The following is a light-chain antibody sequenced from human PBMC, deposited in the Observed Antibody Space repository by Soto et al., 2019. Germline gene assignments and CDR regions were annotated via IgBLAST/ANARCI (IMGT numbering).Light chain of an antibody. CDR2: DVN. CDR3: CSFSTSGTHV. J-gene: IGLJ1*01. CDR1: SSDLGTYDY. Sequence: SALTQPASVSGSTGQSITFSWTGTSSDLGTYDYVSWHQQHPGKAPKLIIYDVNNRPSGVSSRFSGSKSGHTASLTISGLQTEDEADYYCCSFSTSGTHVFGTGTKVTVL. V-gene: IGLV2-14*01.